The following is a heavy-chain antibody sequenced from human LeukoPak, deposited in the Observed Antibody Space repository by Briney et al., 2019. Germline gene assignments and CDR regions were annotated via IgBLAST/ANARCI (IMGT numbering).Heavy chain of an antibody. V-gene: IGHV3-48*01. CDR3: ARDTVWGYYDSSGYYPLDY. Sequence: PGRSLRLSCAASGFTFSSYAMHWVRQAPGKGLEWVSYISSSSSTIYYADSVKGRFTISRDNAKNSLYLQMNSLRAEDTAVYYCARDTVWGYYDSSGYYPLDYWGQGTLVTVSS. J-gene: IGHJ4*02. CDR2: ISSSSSTI. D-gene: IGHD3-22*01. CDR1: GFTFSSYA.